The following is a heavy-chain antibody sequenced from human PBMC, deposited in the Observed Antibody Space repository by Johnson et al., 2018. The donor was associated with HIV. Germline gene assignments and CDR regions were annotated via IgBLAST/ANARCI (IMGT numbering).Heavy chain of an antibody. CDR3: ARGYYDFWSGYWGGAFDI. Sequence: QVQLVESGGGLVQPGGSLRLSCAASGFTVSSNYMSWVRQAPGKGLEWVAVISYGGSYKYYADSVKGRFTISRDNAKNSLYLQMNSLRAEDTAVYYCARGYYDFWSGYWGGAFDIWGQGTMATVSS. J-gene: IGHJ3*02. D-gene: IGHD3-3*01. CDR2: ISYGGSYK. V-gene: IGHV3-30*03. CDR1: GFTVSSNY.